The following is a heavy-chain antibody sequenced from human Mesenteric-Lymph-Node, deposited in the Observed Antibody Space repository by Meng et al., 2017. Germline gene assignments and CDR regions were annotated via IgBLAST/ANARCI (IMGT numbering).Heavy chain of an antibody. CDR1: GSTFSDFG. V-gene: IGHV3-48*04. J-gene: IGHJ6*02. Sequence: GESLKISCAASGSTFSDFGMSWVRQAPGKGLEWISYISGSSTTTYYADSVQGRFTISRDNAKNSLYLQMNSLRVEDTAVYCCASARRMDVWGQGSTVTVSS. CDR2: ISGSSTTT. CDR3: ASARRMDV.